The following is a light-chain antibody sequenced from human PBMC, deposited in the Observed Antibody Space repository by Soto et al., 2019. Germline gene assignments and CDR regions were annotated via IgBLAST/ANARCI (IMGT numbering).Light chain of an antibody. CDR2: GVT. CDR3: FSHRGGDSHV. CDR1: SSDVGAYNY. Sequence: QSVLTQPASVSGSPGQSITISCTGTSSDVGAYNYVSWYQQYPGKAPKLMIYGVTNRPSGVSNRFSGSKTGNTASLTISGLQAEDEADYHCFSHRGGDSHVFGTGTKLTVL. V-gene: IGLV2-14*01. J-gene: IGLJ1*01.